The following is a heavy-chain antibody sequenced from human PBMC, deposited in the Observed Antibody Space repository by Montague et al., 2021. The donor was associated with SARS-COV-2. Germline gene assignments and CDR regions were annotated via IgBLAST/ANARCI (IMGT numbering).Heavy chain of an antibody. V-gene: IGHV4-31*03. D-gene: IGHD3-22*01. CDR3: ARVQGITMIVVVIGAFDI. CDR1: GGSISSGGYY. Sequence: TRSLTCTVSGGSISSGGYYWSWIRQHPGKGLEWIGYIYYSGNTYYNPSLKSRVTISVDTSKNQFSLKLSSVAAADTAVYYCARVQGITMIVVVIGAFDIWGQGTMVTVSS. J-gene: IGHJ3*02. CDR2: IYYSGNT.